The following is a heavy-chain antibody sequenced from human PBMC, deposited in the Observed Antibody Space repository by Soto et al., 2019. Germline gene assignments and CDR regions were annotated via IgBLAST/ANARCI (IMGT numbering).Heavy chain of an antibody. CDR2: ISYDGSNK. J-gene: IGHJ6*02. CDR3: AKDGSSGYYYYGMDV. V-gene: IGHV3-30*18. CDR1: GFTFSSYG. D-gene: IGHD6-6*01. Sequence: GSLRLSCAASGFTFSSYGMHWVRQAPGKGLEWVAVISYDGSNKYYADSVKGRFTISRDNSKNTLYLQMNSLRAEDTAVYYCAKDGSSGYYYYGMDVWGQGTTVTVSS.